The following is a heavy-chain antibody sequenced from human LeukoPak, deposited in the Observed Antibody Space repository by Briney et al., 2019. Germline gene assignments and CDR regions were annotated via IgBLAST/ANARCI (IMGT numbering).Heavy chain of an antibody. CDR2: IYHSGST. V-gene: IGHV4-38-2*02. J-gene: IGHJ1*01. D-gene: IGHD3-3*01. CDR3: ASLPYDFWSGYVYFQH. CDR1: GYSISSGYY. Sequence: KASETLSLTCTVTGYSISSGYYWGWIRQPPGKGLEWIGSIYHSGSTYYNPSLKSRATISVDTSKNQFSLKLSSVTAADTAVYYCASLPYDFWSGYVYFQHWGQGTLVTVSS.